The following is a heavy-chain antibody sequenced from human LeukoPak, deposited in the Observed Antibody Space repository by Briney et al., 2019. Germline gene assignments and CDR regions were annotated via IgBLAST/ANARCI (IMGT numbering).Heavy chain of an antibody. CDR3: ARPRGVAAGS. J-gene: IGHJ3*01. V-gene: IGHV4-34*01. D-gene: IGHD6-13*01. CDR1: GGSISGYY. CDR2: INHSGST. Sequence: PSETLSLTCTVSGGSISGYYWSWIRQPPGKGLEWIGEINHSGSTNYNPSLKSRVTISVDTSKNQFSLKLSSVTAADTAVYYCARPRGVAAGSWGQGTMVTVSS.